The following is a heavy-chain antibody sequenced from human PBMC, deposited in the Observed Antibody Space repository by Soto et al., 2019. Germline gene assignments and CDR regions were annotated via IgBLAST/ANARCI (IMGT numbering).Heavy chain of an antibody. CDR1: VGTLSGNY. Sequence: KTSESRWLTGSVCVGTLSGNYWSRIRQPPEKGIEWIGEINHSGSTNNNPSLKSRVTISVDTAKNQFSLKQSSVTAAYTFVYYCVTASGFRTYEPFVNSGQG. CDR3: VTASGFRTYEPFVN. D-gene: IGHD3-16*01. V-gene: IGHV4-34*08. J-gene: IGHJ4*03. CDR2: INHSGST.